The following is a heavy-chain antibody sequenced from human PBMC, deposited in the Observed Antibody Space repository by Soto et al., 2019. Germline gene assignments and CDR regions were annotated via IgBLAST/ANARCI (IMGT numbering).Heavy chain of an antibody. D-gene: IGHD3-3*01. CDR2: IYHSGST. Sequence: SETLSLTCSVSGGSISGSYWSWIRQSPGKGLEWIGYIYHSGSTYYNPSLKSRVTLSVDTSKNRFSLNLSSVTAADTAVYYCAKEPVSITIFGVSGMGVWGRGTTVTVSS. CDR3: AKEPVSITIFGVSGMGV. J-gene: IGHJ6*02. V-gene: IGHV4-59*06. CDR1: GGSISGSY.